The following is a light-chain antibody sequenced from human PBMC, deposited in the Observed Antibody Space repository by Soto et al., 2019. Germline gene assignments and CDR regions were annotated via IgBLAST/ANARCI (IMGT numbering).Light chain of an antibody. V-gene: IGLV1-40*01. Sequence: QLVLTQPPSVSGAPGQTVTISCTGSSSNIGAGFDVHWYQQLPGTAPKVFIYGNSNRPSGVPDRFSGSKSGASASLAISGLQSEDEADYYCAAWDDSLNGWVFGGGTKVTVL. CDR1: SSNIGAGFD. CDR3: AAWDDSLNGWV. CDR2: GNS. J-gene: IGLJ3*02.